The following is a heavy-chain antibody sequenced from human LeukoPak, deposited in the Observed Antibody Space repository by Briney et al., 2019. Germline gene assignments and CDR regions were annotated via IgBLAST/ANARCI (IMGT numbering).Heavy chain of an antibody. CDR3: AKEYGSGWYYFDY. J-gene: IGHJ4*02. CDR2: ISWDGGST. Sequence: PGGSLRLSCAASGFTFDDYAMYWVRQAPGKGLEWVSLISWDGGSTYYADSVKGRFTISRDNSKNSLYLQMNSLRAEDTALYYCAKEYGSGWYYFDYWAREPWSPSPQ. V-gene: IGHV3-43D*03. D-gene: IGHD6-19*01. CDR1: GFTFDDYA.